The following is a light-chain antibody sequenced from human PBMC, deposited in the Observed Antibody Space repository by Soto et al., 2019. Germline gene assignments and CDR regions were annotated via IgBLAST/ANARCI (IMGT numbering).Light chain of an antibody. J-gene: IGKJ1*01. CDR2: DAA. Sequence: DIQMTHSPSTLSAYVLDIVTITFRASQSISSWLAWYQQKPGKAPNLLIYDAASLEAGVPSRFSGSGTGTEFTLTINSLQPTDFATYYCQKYNSYPWKFGQGTKVDIK. CDR3: QKYNSYPWK. CDR1: QSISSW. V-gene: IGKV1-5*01.